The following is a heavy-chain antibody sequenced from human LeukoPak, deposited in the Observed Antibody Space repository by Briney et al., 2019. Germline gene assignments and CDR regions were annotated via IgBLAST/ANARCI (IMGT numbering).Heavy chain of an antibody. D-gene: IGHD3-16*01. J-gene: IGHJ1*01. CDR3: AKDDAWGRYKD. CDR1: GFTCSRYA. V-gene: IGHV3-23*01. Sequence: GGSLRLSCAASGFTCSRYAMSWVRQAPGKGLEWVSGISGSDGSTYYADSVKGRFTISRDNSKNTLYLQMNSLRAEDTAVYYCAKDDAWGRYKDWGQGTLVTVSS. CDR2: ISGSDGST.